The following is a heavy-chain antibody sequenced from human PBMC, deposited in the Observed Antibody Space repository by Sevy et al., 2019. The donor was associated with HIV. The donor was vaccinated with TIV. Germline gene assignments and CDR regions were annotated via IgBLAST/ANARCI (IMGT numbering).Heavy chain of an antibody. CDR1: GFTFSSYN. CDR3: AKAEGVPPNWFDP. V-gene: IGHV3-21*01. Sequence: GESLKISCAASGFTFSSYNMNWVRQAPGKGLEWVSSISNSGSYIYYAGSVKGRFTISRDNAKNSLYLQMNSLRAEDTAVYYCAKAEGVPPNWFDPWGQGTLVTVSS. CDR2: ISNSGSYI. J-gene: IGHJ5*02. D-gene: IGHD1-1*01.